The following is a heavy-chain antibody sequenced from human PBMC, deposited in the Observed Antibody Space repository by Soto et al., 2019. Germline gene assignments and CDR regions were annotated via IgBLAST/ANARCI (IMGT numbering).Heavy chain of an antibody. CDR2: ISADNGNT. Sequence: VASVKVSCKASGYTFTSYAMHWVRQSPGQRLEWMGWISADNGNTNYAQKLQGRVTMTTDTSTSTAYMELRSLRSDDTAVYYCARDSPYDFWSGYEFDPWGQGTLVTVSS. CDR1: GYTFTSYA. J-gene: IGHJ5*02. V-gene: IGHV1-18*01. D-gene: IGHD3-3*01. CDR3: ARDSPYDFWSGYEFDP.